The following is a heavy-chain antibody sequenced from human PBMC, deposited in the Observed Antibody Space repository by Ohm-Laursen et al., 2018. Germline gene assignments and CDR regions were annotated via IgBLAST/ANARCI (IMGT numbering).Heavy chain of an antibody. J-gene: IGHJ4*02. CDR3: AKGSQLWLDY. Sequence: SLRLSCAAAGFNFADYAMHWVRQAPGKGLEWVSGISWNSGSIGYADSVKGRFTISRDNAKNSLYLQMNSLRAEDTALYYCAKGSQLWLDYWGQGTLVTVSS. D-gene: IGHD5-18*01. CDR1: GFNFADYA. CDR2: ISWNSGSI. V-gene: IGHV3-9*01.